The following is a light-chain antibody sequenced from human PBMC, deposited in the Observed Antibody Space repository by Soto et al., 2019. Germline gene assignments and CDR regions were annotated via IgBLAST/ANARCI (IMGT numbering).Light chain of an antibody. V-gene: IGKV3-20*01. Sequence: EIVLTQSPGTLSLSPGERATLSCWASQSVSSSYLAWYQQKPGQAPRLLIHGTSRRATGIPDRFSGSGSGTDFTLTISGVEPEDFAVYYCQQYGSSPYTFGLGTKLEIK. CDR2: GTS. J-gene: IGKJ2*01. CDR1: QSVSSSY. CDR3: QQYGSSPYT.